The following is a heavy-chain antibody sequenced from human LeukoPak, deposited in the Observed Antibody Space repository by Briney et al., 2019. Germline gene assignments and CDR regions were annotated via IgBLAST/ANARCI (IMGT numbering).Heavy chain of an antibody. V-gene: IGHV4-59*01. CDR3: ARGEMDTAMVTDFDY. D-gene: IGHD5-18*01. CDR1: GGSISSYY. J-gene: IGHJ4*02. CDR2: IYYSGST. Sequence: SETLSLTCTVSGGSISSYYWNWIRQPPGKRLEWIGYIYYSGSTNYNPSLKSRVTISVNTSKNQFSLKLSSVTAADTAVYYCARGEMDTAMVTDFDYWGQGTLVTVSS.